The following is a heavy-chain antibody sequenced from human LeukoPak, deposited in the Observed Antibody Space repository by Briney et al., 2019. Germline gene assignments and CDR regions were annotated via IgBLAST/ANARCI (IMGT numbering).Heavy chain of an antibody. CDR3: AREASYGAVAGIYYYYYMDV. V-gene: IGHV7-4-1*02. Sequence: ASVKVSCKASGYTFTRYAMNWVRQAPGQGLEWMGWINTNTGNPTYAQGFTGRFVFSLDTSVSTAYLQISSLKAEDTAVYYCAREASYGAVAGIYYYYYMDVWGKGTTVTVSS. CDR1: GYTFTRYA. D-gene: IGHD6-19*01. J-gene: IGHJ6*03. CDR2: INTNTGNP.